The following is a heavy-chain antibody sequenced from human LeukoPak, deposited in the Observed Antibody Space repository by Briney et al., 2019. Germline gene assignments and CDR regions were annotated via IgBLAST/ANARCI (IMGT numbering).Heavy chain of an antibody. CDR1: SESFSGYF. CDR3: ARDLGVRGVIIQNAFDI. D-gene: IGHD3-10*01. CDR2: INYSGST. Sequence: SETLSLTCAIYSESFSGYFWSWIRQPPGKGLEWIGEINYSGSTNYNPSLKGRVTISVDTSKNQFSLKLSSVTAADTAVYYCARDLGVRGVIIQNAFDIWGQGTMVTVSS. J-gene: IGHJ3*02. V-gene: IGHV4-34*01.